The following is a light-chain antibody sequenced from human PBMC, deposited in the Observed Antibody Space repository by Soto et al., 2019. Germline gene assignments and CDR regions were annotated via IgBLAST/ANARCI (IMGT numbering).Light chain of an antibody. CDR2: AS. CDR1: QSVSDMY. V-gene: IGKV3-20*01. Sequence: EIVLTQSPGTLSLSPGERATLSCRASQSVSDMYLAWYQHKPGQAPRLLIYASNRATGIPDRFSGSGSGTDFTLTINRLEPEDFAVYYCQHYGTSALFGPGTKVETK. CDR3: QHYGTSAL. J-gene: IGKJ3*01.